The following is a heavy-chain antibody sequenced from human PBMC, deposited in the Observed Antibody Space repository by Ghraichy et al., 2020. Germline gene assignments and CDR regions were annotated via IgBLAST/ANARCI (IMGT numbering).Heavy chain of an antibody. J-gene: IGHJ4*02. CDR2: IYTSGST. CDR1: GGSISSYY. Sequence: SETLSLTCTVSGGSISSYYWSWIRQPPGKGLEWIGYIYTSGSTNYNPSLKSRVTISVDTSKNQFSLKLSSVTAADTAVYYCARLTTYCSGGSCYSDFDYWGQGTLVTVSS. V-gene: IGHV4-4*09. D-gene: IGHD2-15*01. CDR3: ARLTTYCSGGSCYSDFDY.